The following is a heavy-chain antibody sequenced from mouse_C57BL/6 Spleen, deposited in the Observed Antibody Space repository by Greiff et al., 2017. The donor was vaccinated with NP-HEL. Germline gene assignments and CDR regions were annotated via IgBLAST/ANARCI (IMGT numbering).Heavy chain of an antibody. Sequence: VKLMESGAELVRPGASVTLSCKASGYTFTDYEMHWVKQTPVHGLEWIGAIDPETGGTAYNQKFKGKAILTADKSSSTAYMELRSLTSEDSAVYYCTRRLLRENAMDYWGQGTSVTVSS. CDR1: GYTFTDYE. CDR3: TRRLLRENAMDY. J-gene: IGHJ4*01. CDR2: IDPETGGT. D-gene: IGHD1-1*01. V-gene: IGHV1-15*01.